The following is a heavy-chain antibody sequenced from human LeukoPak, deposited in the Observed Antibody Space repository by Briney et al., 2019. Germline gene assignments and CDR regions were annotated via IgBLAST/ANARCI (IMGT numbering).Heavy chain of an antibody. CDR3: ARGEGLYSYGLGDAFDI. J-gene: IGHJ3*02. Sequence: APVKVSCKASGYTFTNYDINWVRQATGQGLEWMGWMNPNSGNTGYAQKFQGRVTMTRNTSISTAYMELSSLRSEDTAVYYCARGEGLYSYGLGDAFDIWGQGTMVTVSS. CDR2: MNPNSGNT. D-gene: IGHD5-18*01. CDR1: GYTFTNYD. V-gene: IGHV1-8*01.